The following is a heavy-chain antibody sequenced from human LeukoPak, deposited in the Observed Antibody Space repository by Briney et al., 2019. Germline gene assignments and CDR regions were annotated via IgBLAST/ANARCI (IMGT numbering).Heavy chain of an antibody. V-gene: IGHV1-18*01. J-gene: IGHJ4*02. Sequence: ASVRVSCKASGYTFTSYGISWVRQAPGQGLEWMGWISAHNGNTNYAQKLQGRVTMTTDTSTSTAYMELRSLRSDDTAVYYCARVFRYYYDSSGYYGYWGQGTLVTVSS. CDR2: ISAHNGNT. CDR1: GYTFTSYG. D-gene: IGHD3-22*01. CDR3: ARVFRYYYDSSGYYGY.